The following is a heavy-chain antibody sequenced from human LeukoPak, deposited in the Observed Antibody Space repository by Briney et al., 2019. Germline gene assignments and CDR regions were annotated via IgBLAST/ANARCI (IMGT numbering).Heavy chain of an antibody. CDR3: AEPHDSSGYYPKKLNAFDI. D-gene: IGHD3-22*01. CDR1: GFTFSSYA. Sequence: GGSLRLSCAASGFTFSSYAMSWVRQAPGKGLEWVSAISGSGGSTYYADSVKGRFTISRDNSKNTLYLQMNSLRAEDTAVYYCAEPHDSSGYYPKKLNAFDIWGQGTMVTVSS. J-gene: IGHJ3*02. V-gene: IGHV3-23*01. CDR2: ISGSGGST.